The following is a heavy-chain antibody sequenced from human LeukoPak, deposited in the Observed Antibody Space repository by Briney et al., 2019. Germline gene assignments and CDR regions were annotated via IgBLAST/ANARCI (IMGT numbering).Heavy chain of an antibody. CDR2: ISSSSSYI. J-gene: IGHJ4*02. CDR3: ARPPTSDYYDSSGYYY. Sequence: GGSLRLSCAASGFTFSSYSMNWVRQAPGKGLEWVSSISSSSSYIYYADSVKGRFTISRDNAKNSLYLQMNSLRAEDTAVYYCARPPTSDYYDSSGYYYWGQGTLVTVSS. V-gene: IGHV3-21*01. CDR1: GFTFSSYS. D-gene: IGHD3-22*01.